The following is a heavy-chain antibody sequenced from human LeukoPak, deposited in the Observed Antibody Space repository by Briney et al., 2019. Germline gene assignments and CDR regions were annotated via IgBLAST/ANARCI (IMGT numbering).Heavy chain of an antibody. Sequence: PSETLSLTCTVSGGSISSYYWSWIRQPPGKGLEWIAYIYYSGSPNYNPSLKSRVTISVDTSKNQFSLKLYSVTAADTAVYYCARHLVYGSGTQPYFDYWGQGTLVTVSS. J-gene: IGHJ4*02. CDR3: ARHLVYGSGTQPYFDY. V-gene: IGHV4-59*08. CDR1: GGSISSYY. CDR2: IYYSGSP. D-gene: IGHD3-10*01.